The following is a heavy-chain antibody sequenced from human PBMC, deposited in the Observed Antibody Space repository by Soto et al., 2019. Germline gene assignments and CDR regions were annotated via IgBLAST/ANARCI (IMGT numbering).Heavy chain of an antibody. CDR2: IDYTGGTT. CDR1: GFTFSILA. Sequence: GGSLRLSCAASGFTFSILAMGWVRQAPGKGLEWVSVIDYTGGTTYYTDSVKGRFIISRDNSKKILYLQMNSLRTEDTAIYYCAKDATRTSGWYYFDYWGRGALVTVSS. D-gene: IGHD6-19*01. J-gene: IGHJ4*02. CDR3: AKDATRTSGWYYFDY. V-gene: IGHV3-23*01.